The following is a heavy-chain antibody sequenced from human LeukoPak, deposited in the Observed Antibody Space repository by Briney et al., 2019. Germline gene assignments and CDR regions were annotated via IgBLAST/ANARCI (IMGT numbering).Heavy chain of an antibody. J-gene: IGHJ6*03. CDR2: ISAYNGNT. CDR3: ARHSSWYQYYYYYYMDV. CDR1: GYTFTSYG. D-gene: IGHD6-13*01. V-gene: IGHV1-18*01. Sequence: GASVKFSCKASGYTFTSYGISWVRQAPGQGLEWMGWISAYNGNTNYAQKLQGRVTMTTDTSTSTAYMELRSLRSDDTAVYYCARHSSWYQYYYYYYMDVWGKGTTVTVSS.